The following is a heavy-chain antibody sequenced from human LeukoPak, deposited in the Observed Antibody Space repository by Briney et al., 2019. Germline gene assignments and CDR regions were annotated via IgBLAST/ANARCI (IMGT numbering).Heavy chain of an antibody. CDR3: ARPHTAMVTNYFDY. Sequence: SVKVSCKASGGTFSSYAISWVRQAPRQGLEWMGGIIPIFGTANYAQKFQGRVTITADESTSTAYMELSSLRSEDTAVYHCARPHTAMVTNYFDYWGQGTLVTVSS. D-gene: IGHD5-18*01. CDR1: GGTFSSYA. CDR2: IIPIFGTA. V-gene: IGHV1-69*13. J-gene: IGHJ4*02.